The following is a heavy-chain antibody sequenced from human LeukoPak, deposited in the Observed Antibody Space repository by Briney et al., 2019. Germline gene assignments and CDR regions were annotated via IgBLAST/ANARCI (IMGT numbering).Heavy chain of an antibody. CDR3: ARLGPAAGTSFDY. J-gene: IGHJ4*02. D-gene: IGHD6-13*01. CDR2: ISYSGST. Sequence: SETLSLTCTVSGGSISSYYWSWIRQPPGKGLEWIGYISYSGSTNYNPSLKSRVTISVDTSKNQFSLKLSSVTAADTAVYYCARLGPAAGTSFDYWGQGTLVTVSS. CDR1: GGSISSYY. V-gene: IGHV4-59*08.